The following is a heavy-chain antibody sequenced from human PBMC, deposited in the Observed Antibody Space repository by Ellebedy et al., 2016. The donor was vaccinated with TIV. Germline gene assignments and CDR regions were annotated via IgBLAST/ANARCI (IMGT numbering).Heavy chain of an antibody. CDR3: AHSRSSDYYYGSGSYYSDY. J-gene: IGHJ4*02. D-gene: IGHD3-10*01. V-gene: IGHV2-5*02. CDR1: GFSLSTSGVG. CDR2: IYWDDDK. Sequence: SGPTLVXPTQTLTLTCTFSGFSLSTSGVGVGWIRQPPGKALEWLALIYWDDDKRYSPSLKSRLTITKDTSKNQVVLTMTNMDPVDTATYYCAHSRSSDYYYGSGSYYSDYWGQGTLVTVSS.